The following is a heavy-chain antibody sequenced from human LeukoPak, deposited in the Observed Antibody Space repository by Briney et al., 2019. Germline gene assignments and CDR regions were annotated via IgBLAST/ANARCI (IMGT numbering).Heavy chain of an antibody. CDR1: GFTFSSYS. V-gene: IGHV3-21*01. CDR3: AKDGIVGATNAFDI. CDR2: ISSSSYI. Sequence: PGGSLRLPCAASGFTFSSYSMNWVRQAPGKGLEWVSSISSSSYIYYADSVKGRFTISRDNAKNSLYLQMNSLKAEDTAVYYCAKDGIVGATNAFDIWGQGTMVTVSS. J-gene: IGHJ3*02. D-gene: IGHD1-26*01.